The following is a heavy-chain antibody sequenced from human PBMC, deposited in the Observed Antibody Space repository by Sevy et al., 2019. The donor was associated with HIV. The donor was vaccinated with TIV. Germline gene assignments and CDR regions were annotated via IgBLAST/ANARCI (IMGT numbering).Heavy chain of an antibody. CDR1: GFTFSRYS. Sequence: GGSLRLSCAASGFTFSRYSMNWVRQAPGKGLEWVSYISSHGSTLYYADSVKGRFTISRDNAENSLYLQMNSLRDEDTAVYYCARDDSSGYYLNYFDPWSQGTLVTVSS. D-gene: IGHD3-22*01. J-gene: IGHJ5*02. V-gene: IGHV3-48*02. CDR2: ISSHGSTL. CDR3: ARDDSSGYYLNYFDP.